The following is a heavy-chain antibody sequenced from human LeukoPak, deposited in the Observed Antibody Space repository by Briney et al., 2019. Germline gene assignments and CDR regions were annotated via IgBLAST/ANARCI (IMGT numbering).Heavy chain of an antibody. J-gene: IGHJ4*02. D-gene: IGHD2-15*01. CDR1: GYTFTGYY. V-gene: IGHV1-2*06. CDR3: ARDLMAEEDIVVVVAATGFDY. Sequence: ASVKVSCKASGYTFTGYYMHWVRQAPGQGLEWMGRINPNSGGANYAQKFQGRVTMTRDTSISTAYMELSRLRPDDTAVYYCARDLMAEEDIVVVVAATGFDYWGQGTLVTVSS. CDR2: INPNSGGA.